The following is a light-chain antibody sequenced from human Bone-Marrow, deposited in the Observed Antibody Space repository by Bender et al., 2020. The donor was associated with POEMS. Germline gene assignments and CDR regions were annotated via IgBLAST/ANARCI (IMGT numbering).Light chain of an antibody. Sequence: QSALTQPASVSGSPGQSITISCTGSSSDIGSYNYVSWYQQHPDKAPKLIIYDVSSRPSGVSNRISGSKSGNTASLTISGLQAEDEADYYCCSYAIGNTYVFGTGTKVTVL. CDR3: CSYAIGNTYV. CDR1: SSDIGSYNY. J-gene: IGLJ1*01. CDR2: DVS. V-gene: IGLV2-14*03.